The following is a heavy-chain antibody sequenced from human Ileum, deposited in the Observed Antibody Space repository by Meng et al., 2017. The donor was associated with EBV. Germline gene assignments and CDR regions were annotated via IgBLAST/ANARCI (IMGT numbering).Heavy chain of an antibody. J-gene: IGHJ5*02. CDR3: ARDENGRFDP. CDR1: GFTFSRHA. V-gene: IGHV3-30*09. CDR2: ITFDGHSQ. Sequence: VQSVQFGGGVVQPGTSLRLSCEVSGFTFSRHAMHWVRQAPGKGLEWVSTITFDGHSQYYVDSVKGRFAISRDNSKNTLFLQMNNVRVEDTAVYYCARDENGRFDPWGQGTLVTVSS. D-gene: IGHD1-14*01.